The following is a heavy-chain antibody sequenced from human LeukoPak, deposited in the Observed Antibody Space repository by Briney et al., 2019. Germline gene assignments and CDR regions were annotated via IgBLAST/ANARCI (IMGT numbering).Heavy chain of an antibody. CDR2: INPSGGST. J-gene: IGHJ4*02. Sequence: ASVKVSCKAAGYTFGNYGIKWVRQAPGQGLEWMGIINPSGGSTSYAQKFQGRVTMTRDMSTSTVYMELSSLRSEDTAVYYCARGWGSGSYYHFTHFDYWGQGTLVTVSS. D-gene: IGHD3-10*01. CDR1: GYTFGNYG. CDR3: ARGWGSGSYYHFTHFDY. V-gene: IGHV1-46*01.